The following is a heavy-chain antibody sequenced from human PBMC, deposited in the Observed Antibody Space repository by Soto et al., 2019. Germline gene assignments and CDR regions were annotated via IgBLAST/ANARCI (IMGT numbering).Heavy chain of an antibody. V-gene: IGHV3-30*18. CDR1: GVTFSCCG. D-gene: IGHD5-12*01. CDR2: ISDEGSNK. Sequence: QVQLVESGGGVVQPGRSLRLSCAASGVTFSCCGMHWVRQAPGKGLEWVAVISDEGSNKYYTDSVKGRFTISRDNAENTLARQMSRLRPEDTAVYYCAKDPGYRGYDLSSRFENWGQGTLVTVSS. J-gene: IGHJ4*02. CDR3: AKDPGYRGYDLSSRFEN.